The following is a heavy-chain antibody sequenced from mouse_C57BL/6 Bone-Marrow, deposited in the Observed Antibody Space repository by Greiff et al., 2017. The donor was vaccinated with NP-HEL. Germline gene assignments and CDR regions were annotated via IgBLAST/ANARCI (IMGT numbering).Heavy chain of an antibody. CDR2: IHPNSGST. Sequence: QVQLKQPGAELVKPGASVKLSCKASGYTFTSYWMHWVKQRPGQGLEWIGMIHPNSGSTNYNEKFKSKATLTVDKSSSTAYMQLSSLTSEDSAVYYCARGGVLRFAYWGQGTLVTVSA. CDR3: ARGGVLRFAY. V-gene: IGHV1-64*01. CDR1: GYTFTSYW. J-gene: IGHJ3*01.